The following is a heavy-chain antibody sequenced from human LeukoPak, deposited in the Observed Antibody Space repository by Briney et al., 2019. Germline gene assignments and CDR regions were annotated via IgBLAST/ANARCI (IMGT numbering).Heavy chain of an antibody. CDR1: TYTFTRYG. D-gene: IGHD5-18*01. Sequence: ASVKVSCKASTYTFTRYGISWVRQAPGQGLEWMGWINTNTGNPTYAQGFTGRYVFSLDTSVSTAYLQISGLKADDTAVYYCGRDPKLGIRGYTYGYIDYWGQGTLVTVSS. CDR3: GRDPKLGIRGYTYGYIDY. V-gene: IGHV7-4-1*02. J-gene: IGHJ4*02. CDR2: INTNTGNP.